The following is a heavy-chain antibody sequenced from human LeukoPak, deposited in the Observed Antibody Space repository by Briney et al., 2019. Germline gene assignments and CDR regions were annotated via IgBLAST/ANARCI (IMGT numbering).Heavy chain of an antibody. CDR2: ISSDVSNK. J-gene: IGHJ4*02. V-gene: IGHV3-30*18. Sequence: GASLRLSCAASGFTFSSYGMHWVRQAPGKGLEWVAVISSDVSNKYYAHTVKGRFTISTDNSKSTLYLQMNSLRAEDTALYYGAKDLGTYYYGSTIDYWGPGNLVTVSS. CDR3: AKDLGTYYYGSTIDY. CDR1: GFTFSSYG. D-gene: IGHD3-10*01.